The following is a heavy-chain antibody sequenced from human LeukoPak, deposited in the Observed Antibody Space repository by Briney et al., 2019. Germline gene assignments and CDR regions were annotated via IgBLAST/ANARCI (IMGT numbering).Heavy chain of an antibody. Sequence: PGGSLRLSCAASGFTFSSYGMHWVRQAPGKGLEWVAAISYDGSNKYYADSVKGRFTISRDNSKNTLYLQMNSLRAEDTAVYYCATLGRGLLDTEFDYWGQGTLVTVSS. J-gene: IGHJ4*02. CDR3: ATLGRGLLDTEFDY. D-gene: IGHD1-1*01. CDR2: ISYDGSNK. V-gene: IGHV3-30*03. CDR1: GFTFSSYG.